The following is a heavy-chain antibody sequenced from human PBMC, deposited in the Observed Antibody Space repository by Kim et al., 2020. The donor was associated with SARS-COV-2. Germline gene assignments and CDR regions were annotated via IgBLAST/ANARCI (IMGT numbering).Heavy chain of an antibody. V-gene: IGHV6-1*01. Sequence: SQTLSLTCAISGDSVSSNSAAWNWIRQSPSRGLEWLGRTYYRSKWYNDYAVSVKSRITINPDTSKNQFSLQLNSVTPEDTAVYYCARVGGTTVTTRGSYYYCFGMYVWGRGSTVTVSS. CDR2: TYYRSKWYN. CDR3: ARVGGTTVTTRGSYYYCFGMYV. CDR1: GDSVSSNSAA. D-gene: IGHD4-17*01. J-gene: IGHJ6*02.